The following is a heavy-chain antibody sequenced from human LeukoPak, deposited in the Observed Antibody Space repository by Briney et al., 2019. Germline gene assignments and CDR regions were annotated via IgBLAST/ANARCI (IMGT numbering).Heavy chain of an antibody. D-gene: IGHD3-22*01. J-gene: IGHJ2*01. CDR3: ARVPPYYCEGSGLEYDL. V-gene: IGHV4-59*01. CDR2: VYFTGST. Sequence: SETLCLTCTVSGGSISSYYWNWIRQPPGKGLEWIGDVYFTGSTNYNPSLKSRITLSVDTSENQVSLNLRSVTAADTAVYYCARVPPYYCEGSGLEYDLWGRGTLVTVSS. CDR1: GGSISSYY.